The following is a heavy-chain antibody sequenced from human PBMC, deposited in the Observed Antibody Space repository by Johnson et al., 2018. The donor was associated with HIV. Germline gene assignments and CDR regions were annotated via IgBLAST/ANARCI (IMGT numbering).Heavy chain of an antibody. J-gene: IGHJ3*02. D-gene: IGHD6-6*01. CDR1: GFTFSSYD. V-gene: IGHV3-13*01. CDR3: ARANSRGAEYSNLGAFDI. CDR2: IGTAGDT. Sequence: VQVVESGGGLVQPGGSLRLSCAASGFTFSSYDMHWVRQATGKGLEWVSAIGTAGDTYYPGSVKGRFTISRENAKNSLYLQINSLRAGDTAVYYCARANSRGAEYSNLGAFDIWGQGTMVTVSS.